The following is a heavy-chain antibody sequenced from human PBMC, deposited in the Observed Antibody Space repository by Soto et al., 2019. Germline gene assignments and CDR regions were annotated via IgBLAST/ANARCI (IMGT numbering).Heavy chain of an antibody. D-gene: IGHD4-17*01. Sequence: SEPLSLTCTLSGVSITSGAYYWTWVRQHPGKGLEWIGYIYYNGNTYFSPSLKSRLTISIDTSKNQFSLKLSSVTAADTAMYYCARARLRAVYAFDFWGQGTMVTVSS. CDR2: IYYNGNT. CDR3: ARARLRAVYAFDF. J-gene: IGHJ3*01. V-gene: IGHV4-31*03. CDR1: GVSITSGAYY.